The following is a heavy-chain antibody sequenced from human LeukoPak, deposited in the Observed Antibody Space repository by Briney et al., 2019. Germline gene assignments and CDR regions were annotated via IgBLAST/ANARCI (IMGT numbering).Heavy chain of an antibody. J-gene: IGHJ2*01. CDR2: IYYSGST. CDR1: GGSISSYY. CDR3: ARAYYDFWSGYFSLDWYFDL. V-gene: IGHV4-59*01. D-gene: IGHD3-3*01. Sequence: PSETLSLTCTVSGGSISSYYWSWIRQPPGKGLEWIGYIYYSGSTNYNPSLKSRVTISVDTSKNQFSLKLSSVTAADTAVYYRARAYYDFWSGYFSLDWYFDLWGRGTLVTVSS.